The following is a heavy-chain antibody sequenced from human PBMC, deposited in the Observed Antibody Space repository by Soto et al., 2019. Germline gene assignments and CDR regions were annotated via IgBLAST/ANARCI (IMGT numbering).Heavy chain of an antibody. Sequence: QVHLVESGGGVVQPGRYLRLSCAASGFTFSTTGMHWVRQAPGKGLEWVAMISHDGGDKHYTDPVKGRFTISRDTYKNTMYLHMNSLRPEDTAMYHCAKDLYGAGWYNYFDPWGQGTLVTVSS. J-gene: IGHJ5*02. V-gene: IGHV3-30*18. D-gene: IGHD6-19*01. CDR1: GFTFSTTG. CDR3: AKDLYGAGWYNYFDP. CDR2: ISHDGGDK.